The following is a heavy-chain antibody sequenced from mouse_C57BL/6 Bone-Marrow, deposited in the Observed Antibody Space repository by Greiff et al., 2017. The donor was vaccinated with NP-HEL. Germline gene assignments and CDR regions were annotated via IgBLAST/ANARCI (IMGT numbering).Heavy chain of an antibody. CDR2: IYPGDGDT. J-gene: IGHJ1*03. CDR3: ARRGRDV. CDR1: GYAFSSYW. V-gene: IGHV1-80*01. Sequence: LQQSGASVKISCKASGYAFSSYWMNWVKQRPGKGLEWIGQIYPGDGDTNYNGKFKGKATLTADKSSSTAYMQLSSLTSEDSAVYFCARRGRDVWGTGTTVTVSS.